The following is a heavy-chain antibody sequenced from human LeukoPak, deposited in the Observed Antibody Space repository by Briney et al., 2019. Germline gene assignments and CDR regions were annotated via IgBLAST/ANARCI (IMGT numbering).Heavy chain of an antibody. CDR3: ARDPVEWVLLLDY. CDR1: GFTFSSYW. V-gene: IGHV3-7*01. D-gene: IGHD1-26*01. J-gene: IGHJ4*02. Sequence: GGSLRLSCAASGFTFSSYWVGWVRQAPGKRLEWVANMNIDGSEKYYADSAKGRFTISRDNARNSVYLQMNSLRVEDTAVYYCARDPVEWVLLLDYWGQGTLVTVSS. CDR2: MNIDGSEK.